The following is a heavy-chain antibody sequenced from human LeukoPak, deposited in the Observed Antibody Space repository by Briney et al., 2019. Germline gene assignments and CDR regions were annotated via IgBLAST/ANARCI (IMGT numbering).Heavy chain of an antibody. J-gene: IGHJ2*01. Sequence: PSETLSLTCTVSGGSISSYYWSWIRQPPGKGLEWIGYIYYSGSTNYNPSLESRVTISVDTSKNQFSLKLSSVTAADTAVYYCARGTVTYWYFDLWGRGTLVTVSS. CDR1: GGSISSYY. CDR2: IYYSGST. D-gene: IGHD4-17*01. CDR3: ARGTVTYWYFDL. V-gene: IGHV4-59*01.